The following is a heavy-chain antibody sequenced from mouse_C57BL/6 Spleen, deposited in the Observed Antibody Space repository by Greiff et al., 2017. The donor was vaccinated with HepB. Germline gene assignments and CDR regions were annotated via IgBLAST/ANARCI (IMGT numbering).Heavy chain of an antibody. Sequence: VKLQESGAELVKPGASVKLSCKASGYTFTSYWMHWVKQRPGRGLEWIGRIDPNSGGTKYNEKFKSKATLTVDKPSSTAYMQLSSLTSEDSAVYYCARGYGSSLAWFAYWGQGTLVTVSA. CDR2: IDPNSGGT. D-gene: IGHD1-1*01. CDR1: GYTFTSYW. CDR3: ARGYGSSLAWFAY. V-gene: IGHV1-72*01. J-gene: IGHJ3*01.